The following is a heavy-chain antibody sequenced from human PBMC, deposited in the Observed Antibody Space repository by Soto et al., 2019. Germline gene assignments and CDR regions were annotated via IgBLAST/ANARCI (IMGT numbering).Heavy chain of an antibody. D-gene: IGHD4-17*01. Sequence: QVQLVESGGGVVQPGRSLRLSCAASGFTFSSYGMHWVRQAPGKGLEWVAVISYDGSNKYYADSVKGRFTISRDNSKNTLYLQMNRLRAEDTAVYYCAKAAQHDYGPFYYGMDVWGQGTTVTVSS. CDR1: GFTFSSYG. J-gene: IGHJ6*02. CDR2: ISYDGSNK. V-gene: IGHV3-30*18. CDR3: AKAAQHDYGPFYYGMDV.